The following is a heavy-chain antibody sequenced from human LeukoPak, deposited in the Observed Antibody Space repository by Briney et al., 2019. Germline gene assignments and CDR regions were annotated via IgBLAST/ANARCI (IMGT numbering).Heavy chain of an antibody. D-gene: IGHD3-22*01. CDR1: GYSFTSNY. V-gene: IGHV1-2*06. J-gene: IGHJ4*02. CDR3: ARDEGQWLPYYFEF. Sequence: ASVKVSCKASGYSFTSNYIHWVRQAPGQGLEWMGRINPNSGGTNYAQKFQGRVTMNRDTSISTAYMELSRLRSDDTAVYFCARDEGQWLPYYFEFWGQGTLVIVSS. CDR2: INPNSGGT.